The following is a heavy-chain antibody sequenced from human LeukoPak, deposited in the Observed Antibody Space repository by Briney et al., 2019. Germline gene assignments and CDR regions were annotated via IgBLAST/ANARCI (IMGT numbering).Heavy chain of an antibody. Sequence: GGSLRLSCAASGFTFSSYSMNWVRQAPGKGLEWVSYISSSSSTIYYADAVKGRFTISRDNSKGTLYLQMNGLKAEDTAVYYCAKEAWYNDYGGNGPFDYWGQGTLVTVSS. CDR3: AKEAWYNDYGGNGPFDY. J-gene: IGHJ4*02. D-gene: IGHD4-23*01. CDR1: GFTFSSYS. CDR2: ISSSSSTI. V-gene: IGHV3-48*01.